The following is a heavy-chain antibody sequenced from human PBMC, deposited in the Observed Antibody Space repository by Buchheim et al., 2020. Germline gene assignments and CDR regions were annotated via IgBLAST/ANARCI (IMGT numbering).Heavy chain of an antibody. CDR3: ARDPSYRTSSSNPCAYYFDN. Sequence: EVQLVESGGGLVQPGGSLRLSCAASGFTFSRYSMNWVRQAPGKGLEWLSYISSSSNTIYYVDSVRGRFTISRDNSKDTLYLQMNGLGDEDTAVYYWARDPSYRTSSSNPCAYYFDNWGHGTL. J-gene: IGHJ4*01. CDR1: GFTFSRYS. V-gene: IGHV3-48*02. CDR2: ISSSSNTI. D-gene: IGHD6-6*01.